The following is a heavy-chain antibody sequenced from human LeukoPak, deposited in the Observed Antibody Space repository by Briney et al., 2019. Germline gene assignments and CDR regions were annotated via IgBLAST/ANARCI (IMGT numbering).Heavy chain of an antibody. CDR1: GYTFTSYD. V-gene: IGHV1-8*01. CDR2: MNPNSGNT. D-gene: IGHD6-19*01. Sequence: EASVTVSCKASGYTFTSYDINWVRQAPGQGLEWMGWMNPNSGNTGYAQKFQGRVTMTRNTSISTAYMELSSLRSEDTAVYYCASWTDPPPYSSGWYGENWGQGTLVTVSS. CDR3: ASWTDPPPYSSGWYGEN. J-gene: IGHJ4*02.